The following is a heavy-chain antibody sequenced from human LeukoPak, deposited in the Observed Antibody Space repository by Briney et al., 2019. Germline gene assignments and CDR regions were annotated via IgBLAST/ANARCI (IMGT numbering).Heavy chain of an antibody. CDR1: GFTFSSYW. D-gene: IGHD3-10*01. CDR2: IRQDGSEK. V-gene: IGHV3-7*03. J-gene: IGHJ6*04. Sequence: GGSLRLSCAASGFTFSSYWMSWVRQAPGKGLEWVANIRQDGSEKYYVDSVKGRFTISRDNAKNSLYLQMNSLRAEDTAVYYCASSYYYVSGSYYNRNYYYGMDVWGKGTTVPVSS. CDR3: ASSYYYVSGSYYNRNYYYGMDV.